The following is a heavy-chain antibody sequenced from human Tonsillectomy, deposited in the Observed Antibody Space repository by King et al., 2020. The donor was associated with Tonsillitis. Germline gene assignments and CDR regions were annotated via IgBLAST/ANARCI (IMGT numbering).Heavy chain of an antibody. CDR2: INPSGGST. CDR1: GYTFTSYY. V-gene: IGHV1-46*01. D-gene: IGHD4-17*01. CDR3: ARDSPHDYGDYSSNFDY. J-gene: IGHJ4*02. Sequence: VQLVQSGAEVKKPGASVKVSCKASGYTFTSYYMHWVRQAPGQGLEWMGIINPSGGSTTYAQKFQVRVTMTRDTSTSTGYMELSSLRSEDTAVYYCARDSPHDYGDYSSNFDYWGQGTLVTVSS.